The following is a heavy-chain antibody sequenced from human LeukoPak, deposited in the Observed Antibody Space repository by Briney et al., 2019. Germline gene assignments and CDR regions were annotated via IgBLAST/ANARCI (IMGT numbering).Heavy chain of an antibody. Sequence: ASETLSLTCAVYGGSFSDYYWSWIRQPPGKGLEWIGEINHSGSTNYNPSLKSRVTISVDTSKNQFSLKLSSVTAADTAVYYCARGGRWLPFWGQGTLVTVSS. J-gene: IGHJ4*02. D-gene: IGHD5-24*01. CDR3: ARGGRWLPF. CDR1: GGSFSDYY. CDR2: INHSGST. V-gene: IGHV4-34*01.